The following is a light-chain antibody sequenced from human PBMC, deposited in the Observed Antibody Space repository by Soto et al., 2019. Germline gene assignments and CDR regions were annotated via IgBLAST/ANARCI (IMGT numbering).Light chain of an antibody. CDR2: YVS. CDR1: SSDVGGYNY. Sequence: QSALTQPASVSGSPGQSITISCTGTSSDVGGYNYVSWYQQHPGKAPKLMIYYVSHRPSGVSNRSSGSKSGNTASLTISGLQAEDEADYYCSSYTSINSYVFGTGTKVTV. V-gene: IGLV2-14*03. J-gene: IGLJ1*01. CDR3: SSYTSINSYV.